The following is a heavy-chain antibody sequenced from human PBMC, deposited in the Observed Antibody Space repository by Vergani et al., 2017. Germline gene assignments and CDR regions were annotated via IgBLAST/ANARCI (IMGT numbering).Heavy chain of an antibody. CDR1: GGSISSSSYY. V-gene: IGHV4-39*07. CDR3: ARDEGSGGSPFGY. D-gene: IGHD2-15*01. Sequence: QLQLQESGPGLVKPSETLSLTCTVSGGSISSSSYYWGWIRQPPGKGLEWIGSIYDSGSTYYNPSLKSRVTISVDTSKNQFSLKLSSVTAADTAVYYCARDEGSGGSPFGYWGQGTLVTVSS. CDR2: IYDSGST. J-gene: IGHJ4*02.